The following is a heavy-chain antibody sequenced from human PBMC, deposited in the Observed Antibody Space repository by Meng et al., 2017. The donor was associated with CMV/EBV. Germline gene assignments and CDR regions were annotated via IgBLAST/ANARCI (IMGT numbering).Heavy chain of an antibody. D-gene: IGHD1-20*01. J-gene: IGHJ4*02. Sequence: RVEVMRSGSSVTVCCKASGGAFSRYAISWVWKDPVQGVEWMGVISPIFGTANDAQKCQGRVTIAADESTSTAYMELSSLRSEDTAVYYCARECNNWNDVPFDYWGQGTMVTVSS. CDR2: ISPIFGTA. V-gene: IGHV1-69*01. CDR1: GGAFSRYA. CDR3: ARECNNWNDVPFDY.